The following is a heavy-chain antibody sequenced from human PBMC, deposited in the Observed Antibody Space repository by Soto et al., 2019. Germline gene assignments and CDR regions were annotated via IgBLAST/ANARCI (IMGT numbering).Heavy chain of an antibody. Sequence: SETLSLTCTVSGGSISNYYWSWIRQPPGKGLEWIGYIYYSGSTNYNPSLQSRVTISVDTSKNQFSLKLSSVTAADTAVYYCAKETGYSSSWEKIDYWGQGTLVTVSS. J-gene: IGHJ4*02. CDR2: IYYSGST. CDR3: AKETGYSSSWEKIDY. D-gene: IGHD6-13*01. V-gene: IGHV4-59*01. CDR1: GGSISNYY.